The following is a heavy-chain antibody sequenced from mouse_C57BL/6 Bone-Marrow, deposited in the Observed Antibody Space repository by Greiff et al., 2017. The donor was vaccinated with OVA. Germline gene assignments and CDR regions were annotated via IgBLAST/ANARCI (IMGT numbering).Heavy chain of an antibody. V-gene: IGHV1-69*01. Sequence: VQLQQPGAELVMPGASVKLSCKASGYTFTSYWMHWVKQRPGQGLEWIGEIDPSDSYTNYNQKFKGKSTLTVDKSSSTAYMQLSSLTSEDSAVYYCARLGYGSPWFAYWAKGLWSLSLQ. D-gene: IGHD1-1*01. J-gene: IGHJ3*01. CDR2: IDPSDSYT. CDR3: ARLGYGSPWFAY. CDR1: GYTFTSYW.